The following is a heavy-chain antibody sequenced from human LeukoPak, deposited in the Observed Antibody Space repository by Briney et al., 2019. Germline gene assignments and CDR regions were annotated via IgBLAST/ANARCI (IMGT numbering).Heavy chain of an antibody. CDR2: IIPIFGTA. CDR1: GGTFSSYA. D-gene: IGHD3-22*01. CDR3: ARALDYYDSRIPDYYYYYGMDV. J-gene: IGHJ6*02. V-gene: IGHV1-69*13. Sequence: SVKVSCKASGGTFSSYAISWVRQAPGQGLEWMGGIIPIFGTANHAQKFQGRVTITADESTSTAYMELSSLRSEDTAVYYCARALDYYDSRIPDYYYYYGMDVWGQGTTVTVSS.